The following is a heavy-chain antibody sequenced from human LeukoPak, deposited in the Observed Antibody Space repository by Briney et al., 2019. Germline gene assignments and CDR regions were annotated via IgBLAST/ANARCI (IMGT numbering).Heavy chain of an antibody. D-gene: IGHD4-17*01. CDR2: IIPIFGTA. CDR3: ARGGRTVTTDAFDI. Sequence: SVKVSCKASGGTFSSYAISWVRQAPGQGLEWMGGIIPIFGTANYAQKFQGRVTITADKSTSTAYMELSSLRSEDTAVYYCARGGRTVTTDAFDIWGQGTMVTVSS. J-gene: IGHJ3*02. V-gene: IGHV1-69*06. CDR1: GGTFSSYA.